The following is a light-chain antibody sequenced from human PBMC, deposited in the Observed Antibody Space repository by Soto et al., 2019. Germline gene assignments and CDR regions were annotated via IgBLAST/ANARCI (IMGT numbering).Light chain of an antibody. CDR1: SSDVGGQNY. J-gene: IGLJ1*01. V-gene: IGLV2-8*01. Sequence: QSALTQPASVSGSPGQSITISCTGTSSDVGGQNYVSWYQQHPGKAPKLIIYAVSNRPSGVPDRFSGSKSGNTASLTISGLRAEDEADYYCCSHAGNNNYVFGTGTKLTVL. CDR3: CSHAGNNNYV. CDR2: AVS.